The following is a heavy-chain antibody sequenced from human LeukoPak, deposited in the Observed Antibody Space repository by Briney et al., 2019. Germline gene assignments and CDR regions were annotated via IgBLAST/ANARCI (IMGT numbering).Heavy chain of an antibody. Sequence: ASVKVSCKASGYTFTSYDINWVRQATGQGLEWMGWMNPNSGNTGYAQKFQGRVTMTRDTSISTAYMELSRLRSDDTAVYYCARDAIYCGGDCYQTNWFDPWGQGTLVTVSS. CDR1: GYTFTSYD. CDR2: MNPNSGNT. V-gene: IGHV1-8*01. CDR3: ARDAIYCGGDCYQTNWFDP. J-gene: IGHJ5*02. D-gene: IGHD2-21*02.